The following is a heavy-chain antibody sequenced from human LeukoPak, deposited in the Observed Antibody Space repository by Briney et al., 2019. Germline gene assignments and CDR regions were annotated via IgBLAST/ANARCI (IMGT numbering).Heavy chain of an antibody. J-gene: IGHJ2*01. V-gene: IGHV1-18*01. CDR2: ISAYNGNT. Sequence: ASVKVSCKASGYTFTSYGISWVRQAPGQGVEWMGWISAYNGNTNYAQKLQGRVTMTTDTSTSTAYMELRSLRSDDTAVYYCARGHLHWLRSDWYFDLWGRGTLVTVSS. D-gene: IGHD3-9*01. CDR3: ARGHLHWLRSDWYFDL. CDR1: GYTFTSYG.